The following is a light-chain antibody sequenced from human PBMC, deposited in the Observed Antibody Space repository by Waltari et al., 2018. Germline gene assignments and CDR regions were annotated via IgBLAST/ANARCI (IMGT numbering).Light chain of an antibody. CDR1: QSVSSD. J-gene: IGKJ5*01. V-gene: IGKV3-11*01. CDR3: QQRTNWPPIT. Sequence: EIVLTQSPATLSLSPGERATLSCRASQSVSSDIAWYQHKPGQAPRLLIFDASNRAGGVPARFTGSGSRSDFTLTISILEPEDCAFYYCQQRTNWPPITFGQGTRLEIK. CDR2: DAS.